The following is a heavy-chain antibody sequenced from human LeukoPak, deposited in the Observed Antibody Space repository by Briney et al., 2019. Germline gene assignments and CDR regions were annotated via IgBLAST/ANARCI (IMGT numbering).Heavy chain of an antibody. Sequence: GGSLRLSCAASGFTFSSYAMHWVRQAPGKGLEWVAVISYDGSNKYYADSVKGRFTISRDNSKNTLYLQMNSLRAEDTAVYYCATKVQPHYYDSSGLDYWGQGTLVTVSS. CDR3: ATKVQPHYYDSSGLDY. J-gene: IGHJ4*02. V-gene: IGHV3-30-3*01. D-gene: IGHD3-22*01. CDR2: ISYDGSNK. CDR1: GFTFSSYA.